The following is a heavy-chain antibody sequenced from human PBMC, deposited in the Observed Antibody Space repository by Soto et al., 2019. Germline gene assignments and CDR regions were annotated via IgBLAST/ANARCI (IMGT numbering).Heavy chain of an antibody. D-gene: IGHD6-19*01. Sequence: EVQLVESGGGLVQPGGSLRLSCAASGFTFNSYSMNWVRQAPGKGLEWVSYISSSSTTKYYTDSVKGRFTISRDNAKNSLDLQKNRLRDDDTAVYYSATPSSGWENWFDPWGQGTLVTVSS. J-gene: IGHJ5*02. CDR1: GFTFNSYS. CDR3: ATPSSGWENWFDP. CDR2: ISSSSTTK. V-gene: IGHV3-48*02.